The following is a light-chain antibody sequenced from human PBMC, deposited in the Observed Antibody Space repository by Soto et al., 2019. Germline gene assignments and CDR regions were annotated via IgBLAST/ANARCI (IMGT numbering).Light chain of an antibody. CDR2: GAS. Sequence: EIVMTQSPATLSVSPGERATLSCRASQSVSSNLAWYQQKPGQAPRLLISGASTRATGIPARFSGSGSGTEFTLTISSLQSEDFAVYHCQQYNQWPRTFGQGTKVDIK. J-gene: IGKJ1*01. CDR1: QSVSSN. CDR3: QQYNQWPRT. V-gene: IGKV3-15*01.